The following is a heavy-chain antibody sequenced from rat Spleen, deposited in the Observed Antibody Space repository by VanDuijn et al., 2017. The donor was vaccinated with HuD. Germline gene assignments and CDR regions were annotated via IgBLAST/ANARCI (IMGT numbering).Heavy chain of an antibody. V-gene: IGHV5-58*01. CDR1: GFTFSSYW. D-gene: IGHD1-6*01. CDR2: ITNAAGKV. J-gene: IGHJ3*01. CDR3: TTYSDYATSPFAY. Sequence: EVQLVETGGGLVQPGRSLKLSCVASGFTFSSYWMYWIRQAPGKGLEWVASITNAAGKVYYPDSVKGRFTISRDTAQNILYLQMGSLRSEDTATYYCTTYSDYATSPFAYWGRGALVTVSS.